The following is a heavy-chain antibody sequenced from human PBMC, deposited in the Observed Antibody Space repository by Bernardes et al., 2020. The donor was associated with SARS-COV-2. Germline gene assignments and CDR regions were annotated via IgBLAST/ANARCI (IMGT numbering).Heavy chain of an antibody. D-gene: IGHD6-19*01. CDR3: AGVTYSSGSDFDY. J-gene: IGHJ4*02. V-gene: IGHV1-2*02. CDR2: VYPTSGGT. CDR1: GYIFTDQY. Sequence: SVKFSCKASGYIFTDQYIHWVRQAPGQGLEWMGWVYPTSGGTEYAQKFKGRVTMTRDTSISTAYMELSRLTSDDTAVYYCAGVTYSSGSDFDYWGQGTLVSVSS.